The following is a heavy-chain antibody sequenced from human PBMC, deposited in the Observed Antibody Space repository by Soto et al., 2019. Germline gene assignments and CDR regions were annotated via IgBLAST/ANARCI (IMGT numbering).Heavy chain of an antibody. Sequence: PSETLSLTCTVSGGSISSYYWSWIRQPPGKGLEWIGYIYYSGSTNYNPSLKSRVTISVDTSKNQFSLKLSSVTAADTAVYYCARHVYGSGSYYNFIGENYFDYWGQGTLVTVSS. CDR3: ARHVYGSGSYYNFIGENYFDY. V-gene: IGHV4-59*08. CDR2: IYYSGST. CDR1: GGSISSYY. D-gene: IGHD3-10*01. J-gene: IGHJ4*02.